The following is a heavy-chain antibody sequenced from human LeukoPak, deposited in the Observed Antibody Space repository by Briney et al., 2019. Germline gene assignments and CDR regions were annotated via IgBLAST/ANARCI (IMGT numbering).Heavy chain of an antibody. V-gene: IGHV4-59*08. CDR3: ARQVAIVEPTDPNWFDS. CDR1: GGSISSYY. J-gene: IGHJ5*01. CDR2: IYYSGST. D-gene: IGHD1-26*01. Sequence: SETLSLTCTVSGGSISSYYWNWIRQPPGKGLEWIGYIYYSGSTNYNPSLKSRVTISVDTSKNQFSLKLSSVTAADTAVYYCARQVAIVEPTDPNWFDSWGQGTLVTVSS.